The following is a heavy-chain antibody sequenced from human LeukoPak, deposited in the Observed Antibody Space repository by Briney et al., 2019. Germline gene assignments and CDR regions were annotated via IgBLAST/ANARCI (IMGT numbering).Heavy chain of an antibody. Sequence: SGTLSLTCAVSGGSISTSNWWNWVRQSPGKGLEWIGEIYHSGITRYNPSLKSRVTISVDKSNNQISLKLTSVTAADTAVYRCAREIDYYGSGMGYWGQGTLVTVSS. CDR1: GGSISTSNW. D-gene: IGHD3-10*01. J-gene: IGHJ4*02. CDR3: AREIDYYGSGMGY. V-gene: IGHV4-4*01. CDR2: IYHSGIT.